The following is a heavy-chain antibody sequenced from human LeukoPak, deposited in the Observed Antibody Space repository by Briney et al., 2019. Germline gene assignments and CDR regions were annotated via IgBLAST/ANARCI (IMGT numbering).Heavy chain of an antibody. CDR2: IYIFSGST. Sequence: SQTLSLTCTVSGGSISSGRNYWTWIRQPAGKGLEWIGRIYIFSGSTNYNPSLKSRVTISVDTSKNQFSLKLSSVTAADTAVYYCARLAVMVPEPDYYYYYMDVWGKGTTVTISS. V-gene: IGHV4-61*02. CDR1: GGSISSGRNY. D-gene: IGHD3-10*01. J-gene: IGHJ6*03. CDR3: ARLAVMVPEPDYYYYYMDV.